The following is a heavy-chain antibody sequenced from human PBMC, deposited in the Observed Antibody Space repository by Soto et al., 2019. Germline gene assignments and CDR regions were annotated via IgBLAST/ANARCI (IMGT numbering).Heavy chain of an antibody. D-gene: IGHD5-12*01. CDR2: IPSRGRP. CDR1: GASVAGGSYY. V-gene: IGHV4-30-4*01. J-gene: IGHJ5*02. CDR3: ARDTYSGYDFGL. Sequence: TLSLTCSVSGASVAGGSYYWSWVRQPPGKGLEWIGYIPSRGRPFYNPSLASRGTISADTSKNQLSLQLTSVTAADTAVYYCARDTYSGYDFGLWGQGTLVTVSS.